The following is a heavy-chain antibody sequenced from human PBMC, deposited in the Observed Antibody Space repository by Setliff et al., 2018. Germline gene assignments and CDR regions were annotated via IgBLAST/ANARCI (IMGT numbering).Heavy chain of an antibody. CDR3: ARASHSYGSPNWFDP. CDR2: IFYNGYT. Sequence: SETLSLTCNVSGDFISSGGYTWNWIRQHPEMGLEWIGYIFYNGYTFYNPSLQSRVTISVDTSKNQFSLKLTSLNAADSAVYYCARASHSYGSPNWFDPWGPGTLVTVSS. V-gene: IGHV4-31*03. CDR1: GDFISSGGYT. J-gene: IGHJ5*02. D-gene: IGHD3-22*01.